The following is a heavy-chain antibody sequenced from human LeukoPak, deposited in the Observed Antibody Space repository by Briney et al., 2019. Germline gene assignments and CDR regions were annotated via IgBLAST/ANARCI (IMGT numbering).Heavy chain of an antibody. CDR1: GYTFTSYY. J-gene: IGHJ5*02. CDR2: INPSGGST. CDR3: ARHAADSSGSFNWFDP. V-gene: IGHV1-46*01. Sequence: ASVKVSCKASGYTFTSYYMHWVRQAPGQGLEWMGIINPSGGSTSYAQKFQGRVTMTRDTSTSTVYMELSSLRSEDTAVYYCARHAADSSGSFNWFDPWGQGTLVTVSS. D-gene: IGHD3-22*01.